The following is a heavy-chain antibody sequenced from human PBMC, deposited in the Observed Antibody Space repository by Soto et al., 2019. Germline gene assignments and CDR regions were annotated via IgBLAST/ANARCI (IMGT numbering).Heavy chain of an antibody. Sequence: QVQLQQWGAGLLEPSETLSLTCAVYGGSFSGYYWSWIRQPPGKGLEWIGEINHSGSTNYNPSLKSRVTISVDTSKNQFSLKLSSVTAADTAVYYCAREGGGYETYYYYYYMDVWGKGTTVTVSS. J-gene: IGHJ6*03. D-gene: IGHD5-12*01. V-gene: IGHV4-34*01. CDR1: GGSFSGYY. CDR2: INHSGST. CDR3: AREGGGYETYYYYYYMDV.